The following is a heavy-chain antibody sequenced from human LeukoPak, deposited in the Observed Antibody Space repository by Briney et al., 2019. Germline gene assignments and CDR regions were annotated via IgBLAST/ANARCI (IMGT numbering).Heavy chain of an antibody. Sequence: ASVKVSCKTSGYIFTNFDIHWVRQAAGQGLEWMGWISGHNGNSNYAQKIQGRVHMTTDTSTSTAYMELRSLRSDDTAVYYCARDEGLSAIDYWGQGTLVTVSS. J-gene: IGHJ4*02. CDR1: GYIFTNFD. CDR3: ARDEGLSAIDY. D-gene: IGHD3-10*01. CDR2: ISGHNGNS. V-gene: IGHV1-18*01.